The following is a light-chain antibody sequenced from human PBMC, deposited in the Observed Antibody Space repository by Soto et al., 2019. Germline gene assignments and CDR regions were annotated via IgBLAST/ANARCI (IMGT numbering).Light chain of an antibody. CDR3: AAWDDSLSAVV. V-gene: IGLV1-47*01. J-gene: IGLJ2*01. CDR2: RNN. Sequence: QSVLTQPASASGTPGQRVTISCSGSSSNIGSNYVYWYQQLPGTAPKLLIYRNNQRPSGVPDRFSGSKSGTSASLAISGLRSEDEADYYCAAWDDSLSAVVFGGGTKVTVL. CDR1: SSNIGSNY.